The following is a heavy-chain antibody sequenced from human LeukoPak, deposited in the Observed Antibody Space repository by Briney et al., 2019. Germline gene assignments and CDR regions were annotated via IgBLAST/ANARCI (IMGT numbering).Heavy chain of an antibody. Sequence: PGGSLRLSCAASGFTFSSYSMNWVRQAPGEGLEWVSSISSISTYIYHADSVQGRFTISRDNAENSLYLQMNSLRAEDTALYYCAKDIGKRGGLYYYYGMDVWGQGTTVTVSS. V-gene: IGHV3-21*04. CDR3: AKDIGKRGGLYYYYGMDV. CDR1: GFTFSSYS. CDR2: ISSISTYI. J-gene: IGHJ6*02. D-gene: IGHD3-10*01.